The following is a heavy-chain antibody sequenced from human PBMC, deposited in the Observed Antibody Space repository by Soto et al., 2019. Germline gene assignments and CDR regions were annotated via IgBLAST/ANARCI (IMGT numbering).Heavy chain of an antibody. CDR2: ISWNSGSI. CDR3: AEDISSTIFGFPGMDV. Sequence: EVQLVESGGGLVQPGRSLRLSCAASGFTFDDYAMHWVRQAPGKGLEWVSGISWNSGSIGYADSVKGRFTISRDNAKNSIYLQMTSLRAEYTALYYCAEDISSTIFGFPGMDVWVQGNTDTVP. CDR1: GFTFDDYA. V-gene: IGHV3-9*01. J-gene: IGHJ6*02. D-gene: IGHD3-3*01.